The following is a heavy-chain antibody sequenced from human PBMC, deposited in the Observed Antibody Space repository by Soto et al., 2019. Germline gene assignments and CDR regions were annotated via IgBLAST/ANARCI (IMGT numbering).Heavy chain of an antibody. V-gene: IGHV1-18*01. CDR1: GYTFTSYD. J-gene: IGHJ4*02. Sequence: ASVKVSCKASGYTFTSYDITWVRQAPRQGPEWMGWISAYNGNTNYAQKLQGRVTMTTDTSTSTAYMELRSLRSDDTALYYCAKIGGWYSAIDYWGQGTLVTVSS. CDR2: ISAYNGNT. CDR3: AKIGGWYSAIDY. D-gene: IGHD6-19*01.